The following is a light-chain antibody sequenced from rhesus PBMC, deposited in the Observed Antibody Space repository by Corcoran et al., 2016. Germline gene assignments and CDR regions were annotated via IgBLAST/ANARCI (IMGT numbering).Light chain of an antibody. V-gene: IGKV3-42*01. CDR2: GAS. J-gene: IGKJ2*01. CDR1: QSVSSS. Sequence: EIVMTQSPATLSLSPGERATLSCRASQSVSSSLAWYQQKPGQAPKLLIEGASSRATGIPDRFSGSGSGTEFTLTVSSMEPEDVGVYCRQQDYSWPYSFGQGTKVEIK. CDR3: QQDYSWPYS.